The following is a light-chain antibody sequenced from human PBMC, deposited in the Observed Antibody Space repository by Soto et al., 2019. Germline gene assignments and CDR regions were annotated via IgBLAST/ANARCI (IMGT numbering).Light chain of an antibody. V-gene: IGLV1-40*01. CDR1: SSNIGAGYD. CDR2: GNS. J-gene: IGLJ2*01. CDR3: QSYDSSLSAVV. Sequence: QLVLTQPPSVSGAPGQRVTISCTGSSSNIGAGYDVHWYQQLPGTAPKLLIYGNSNRPSGVPDRFSGSKSGTSASLAITGLQAEDEADYYCQSYDSSLSAVVFGGGTKQTVL.